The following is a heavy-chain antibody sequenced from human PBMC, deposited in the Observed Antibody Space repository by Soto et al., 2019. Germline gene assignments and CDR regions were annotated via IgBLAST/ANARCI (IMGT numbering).Heavy chain of an antibody. CDR2: IIPIFGTA. CDR1: GGTFSSYA. Sequence: QVQLVQSGAEVKKPGSSVKVSCKASGGTFSSYAISWVRQAPGQGLEWMGGIIPIFGTANYAQKFQGRVTITEDESTSTAYMELSSLRSEDTAVYYCAENIVVVPAAKGTYYYYGMDVWGQGTTVTVSS. CDR3: AENIVVVPAAKGTYYYYGMDV. J-gene: IGHJ6*02. V-gene: IGHV1-69*01. D-gene: IGHD2-2*01.